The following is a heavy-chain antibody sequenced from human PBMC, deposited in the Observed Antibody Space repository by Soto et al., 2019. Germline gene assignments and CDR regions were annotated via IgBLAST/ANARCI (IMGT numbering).Heavy chain of an antibody. V-gene: IGHV4-34*01. Sequence: SETLSLTCAVYGGSFSGYYWSWIRQPPGKGLEWIGEINHSGSTNYNPSLKSRVTISVDTSKNQFSLKLSSVTAADTAVYYCARARRDYGDYVGVFDYWGQGTLVTVSS. D-gene: IGHD4-17*01. J-gene: IGHJ4*02. CDR2: INHSGST. CDR1: GGSFSGYY. CDR3: ARARRDYGDYVGVFDY.